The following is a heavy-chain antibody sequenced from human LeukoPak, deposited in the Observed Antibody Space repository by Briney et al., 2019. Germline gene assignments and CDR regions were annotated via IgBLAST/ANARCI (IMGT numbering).Heavy chain of an antibody. V-gene: IGHV4-34*09. CDR3: ARDRGTMVRGVTNWFDP. D-gene: IGHD3-10*01. CDR1: GGSFSGYY. J-gene: IGHJ5*02. CDR2: IYYSGST. Sequence: SETLSLTCAVYGGSFSGYYWSWIRQPPGKGLEWIGYIYYSGSTYYNPSLKSRVTISVDTSKNQFSLKLSSVTAADTAVYYCARDRGTMVRGVTNWFDPWGQGTLVTVSS.